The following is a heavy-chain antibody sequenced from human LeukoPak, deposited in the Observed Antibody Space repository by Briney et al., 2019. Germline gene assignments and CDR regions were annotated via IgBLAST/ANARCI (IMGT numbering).Heavy chain of an antibody. CDR2: VNPKTGGT. J-gene: IGHJ3*01. D-gene: IGHD3-3*01. CDR3: AREFSSKLEWLAYVTGDDAFDV. Sequence: ASVKVSCKAFGYSFTGYHLHWVRQAPRQGLEWMGWVNPKTGGTNYARKFQGRVPMTRDTSINTVNMELSRLTSDDTAVYYCAREFSSKLEWLAYVTGDDAFDVWGQGTMITVS. CDR1: GYSFTGYH. V-gene: IGHV1-2*02.